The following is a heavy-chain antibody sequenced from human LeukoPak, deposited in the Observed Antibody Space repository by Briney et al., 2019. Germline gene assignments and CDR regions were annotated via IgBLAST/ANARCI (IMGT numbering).Heavy chain of an antibody. Sequence: SETLSLTCTVSGGSISSYYWSWIRQPPGKGLEWIGYIYYSGSTNYNPSLKSRVTISVDTSKNQFSLKLSSVTAADTAVYYCARTSSGWSFLDYWGQGTLVTVSS. D-gene: IGHD6-19*01. CDR2: IYYSGST. V-gene: IGHV4-59*01. CDR3: ARTSSGWSFLDY. J-gene: IGHJ4*02. CDR1: GGSISSYY.